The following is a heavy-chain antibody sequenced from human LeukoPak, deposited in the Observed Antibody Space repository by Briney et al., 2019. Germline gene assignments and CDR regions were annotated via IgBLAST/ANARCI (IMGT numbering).Heavy chain of an antibody. CDR3: TTEAPYTSGWFS. Sequence: GGSLRLSCAACGFMFSDYAMHWVRQPPGKGLEWVGRIKTRGDGATTDLTAPVKGRFAISRDDSKSTLYLHMNSLTIDDTAVYYCTTEAPYTSGWFSWGQGTLVTVSS. CDR2: IKTRGDGATT. D-gene: IGHD6-13*01. J-gene: IGHJ5*02. V-gene: IGHV3-15*05. CDR1: GFMFSDYA.